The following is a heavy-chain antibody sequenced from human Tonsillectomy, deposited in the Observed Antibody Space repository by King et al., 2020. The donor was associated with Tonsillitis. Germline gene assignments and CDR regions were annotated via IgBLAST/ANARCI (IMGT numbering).Heavy chain of an antibody. J-gene: IGHJ4*02. CDR2: ISGSGGST. CDR1: GFTFSSYA. V-gene: IGHV3-23*04. Sequence: VQLVESGGGLVQPGGSLRLSCAASGFTFSSYAMSWVRQAPGKGLEWVSAISGSGGSTYYADSVKGRFTISRDNSKNTLYLQMNSLRAEDTAVYYCAKGAGVSSGYYYWQSYFDYWGQGTLVTVSS. D-gene: IGHD3-22*01. CDR3: AKGAGVSSGYYYWQSYFDY.